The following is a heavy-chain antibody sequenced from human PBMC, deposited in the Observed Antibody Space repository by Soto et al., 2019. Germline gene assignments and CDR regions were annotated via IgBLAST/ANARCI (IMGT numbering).Heavy chain of an antibody. CDR3: ARDTFSDFWSGYYASELFDY. J-gene: IGHJ4*02. Sequence: VGSLRLSCAASGLTFSSYSMNWVRQAPGKGLEWVSSISSSSSYIYYADSVKGRFTISRDNAKNSLYLQMNSLRAEDTAVYYCARDTFSDFWSGYYASELFDYWGQGTLVTVSS. D-gene: IGHD3-3*01. CDR1: GLTFSSYS. CDR2: ISSSSSYI. V-gene: IGHV3-21*01.